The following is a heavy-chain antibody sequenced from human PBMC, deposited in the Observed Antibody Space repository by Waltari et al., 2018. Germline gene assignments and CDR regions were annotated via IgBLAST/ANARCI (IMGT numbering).Heavy chain of an antibody. V-gene: IGHV4-39*01. CDR1: GGPISSNSYF. Sequence: QMQLQESGPGLVKPSETLSLTCAVSGGPISSNSYFWGWMRQPPGKGLEWIGSVHNTESTHYDPSLKSRVTISGDTSKNRFSLNLTSVTAADTAVYYCARHASSGSIDHRGQGVLVTVSS. CDR2: VHNTEST. J-gene: IGHJ4*02. D-gene: IGHD3-22*01. CDR3: ARHASSGSIDH.